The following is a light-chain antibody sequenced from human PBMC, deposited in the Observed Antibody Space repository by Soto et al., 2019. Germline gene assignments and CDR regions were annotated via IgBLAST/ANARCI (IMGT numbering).Light chain of an antibody. Sequence: DIQMTQSPSTLSASVGDRVTITCRASQSISSWLAWYQQKPGKAPKVLIYKASSLESGVPSRFSGSGSGTEFTLTISSLQPDDFSTYYRQQYNFDSPWPFGQGTKVEI. CDR3: QQYNFDSPWP. V-gene: IGKV1-5*03. J-gene: IGKJ1*01. CDR1: QSISSW. CDR2: KAS.